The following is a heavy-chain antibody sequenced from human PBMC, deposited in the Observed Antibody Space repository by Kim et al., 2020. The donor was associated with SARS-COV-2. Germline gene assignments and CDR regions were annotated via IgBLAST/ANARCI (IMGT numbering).Heavy chain of an antibody. CDR2: ISYDGSNK. V-gene: IGHV3-30-3*01. J-gene: IGHJ4*02. CDR1: GFTFSSYA. D-gene: IGHD2-8*01. Sequence: GGSLRLSCAASGFTFSSYAMHWVRQAPGKGLEWVAVISYDGSNKYYADSVKGRFTISRDNSKNTLYLQMNSLRAEDTAVYYCASRGASLRNPCSDYWGQGTLVTVSS. CDR3: ASRGASLRNPCSDY.